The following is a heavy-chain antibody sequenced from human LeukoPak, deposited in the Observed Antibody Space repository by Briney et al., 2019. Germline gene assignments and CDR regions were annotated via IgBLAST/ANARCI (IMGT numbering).Heavy chain of an antibody. CDR1: GFTFSSFA. CDR3: AKDHADGWYYFDY. D-gene: IGHD5-24*01. V-gene: IGHV3-23*01. CDR2: ISGSGGST. J-gene: IGHJ4*02. Sequence: GGSLRLSCAAAGFTFSSFAMSWVRQAPGMGLEWVSTISGSGGSTYFADSVKGRFTISRDSSKNTLYLQMNSLRAEDTAVYHCAKDHADGWYYFDYWGQGTLVTVSS.